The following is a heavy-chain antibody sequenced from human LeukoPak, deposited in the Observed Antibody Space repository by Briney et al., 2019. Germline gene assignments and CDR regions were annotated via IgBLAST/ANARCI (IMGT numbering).Heavy chain of an antibody. J-gene: IGHJ4*02. D-gene: IGHD3-22*01. CDR2: ISGSGGST. CDR3: AKASGYRLDSYDY. CDR1: GFTFSSYA. V-gene: IGHV3-23*01. Sequence: PGGPLRLSCAASGFTFSSYAMSWVRQAPGKGLEWVWVSAISGSGGSTYFADSVKGRFTISRDNSKNTLYLQMNNLRAEDTAVYYCAKASGYRLDSYDYWGQGTLVTVSS.